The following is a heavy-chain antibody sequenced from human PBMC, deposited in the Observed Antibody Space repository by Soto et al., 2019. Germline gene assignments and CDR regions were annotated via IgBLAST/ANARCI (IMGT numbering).Heavy chain of an antibody. V-gene: IGHV4-34*01. CDR2: INHSGST. D-gene: IGHD4-4*01. J-gene: IGHJ6*02. Sequence: KPSETLSLTCAVYGGSFSGYYWSWIRQPPGKGLEWIGEINHSGSTNYNPSLKSRVTISVDTSKNQFSLKLSSVTAADTAVYYCASGDYNAGGSYYYYYYGMDVWGQGTTVTVSS. CDR3: ASGDYNAGGSYYYYYYGMDV. CDR1: GGSFSGYY.